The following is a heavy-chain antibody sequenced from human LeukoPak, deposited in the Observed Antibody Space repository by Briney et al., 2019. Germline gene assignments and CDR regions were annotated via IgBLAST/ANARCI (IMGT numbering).Heavy chain of an antibody. Sequence: PGGSLRLSCAASGFTFNSYSMNWFRQAPGKGLEWVSYIGGSRSGSSRSIIYYADSVKGRFTVSRDNAKNSLYLQMNSLRAEDTAVYYCARVGSGYYRYYYYGMDVWGQGTTVTVSS. CDR1: GFTFNSYS. V-gene: IGHV3-48*04. J-gene: IGHJ6*02. D-gene: IGHD3-22*01. CDR3: ARVGSGYYRYYYYGMDV. CDR2: IGGSRSGSSRSII.